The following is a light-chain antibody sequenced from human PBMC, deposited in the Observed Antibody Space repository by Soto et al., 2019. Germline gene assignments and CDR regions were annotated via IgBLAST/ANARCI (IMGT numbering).Light chain of an antibody. CDR2: DAS. CDR3: QQYNSYSLT. CDR1: QSISSR. V-gene: IGKV1-5*01. J-gene: IGKJ4*01. Sequence: DIQMTQSPSTLSASVGDRVTITCRASQSISSRLAWYQQKPGNAPKLLIYDASNLESGVPSRSSGSGSGTEFTLTISSLQPDDFATYYCQQYNSYSLTFGGGTKVDIK.